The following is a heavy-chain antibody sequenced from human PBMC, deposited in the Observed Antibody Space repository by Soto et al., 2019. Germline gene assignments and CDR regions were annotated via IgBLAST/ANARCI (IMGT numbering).Heavy chain of an antibody. D-gene: IGHD3-3*01. CDR3: ARGSRYYDFWSRYYYGMDV. V-gene: IGHV4-34*01. J-gene: IGHJ6*02. CDR2: INHSGST. CDR1: GGSFTGYN. Sequence: SETLSLTCAVYGGSFTGYNWSWISQPPGKGLEWMGEINHSGSTNYNPSLKGRVTISVDTSKNQFSLKLSSVTAADTAVYYCARGSRYYDFWSRYYYGMDVWGQGTTVTVS.